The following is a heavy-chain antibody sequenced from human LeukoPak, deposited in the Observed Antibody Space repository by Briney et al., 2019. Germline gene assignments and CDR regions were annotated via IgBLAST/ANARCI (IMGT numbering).Heavy chain of an antibody. J-gene: IGHJ6*03. Sequence: LAGGSLRLSCAASGFTFSNYEMHWVRQAPGKGLEWVSYISSSGSDIYYADSVKGRFTISRDNAKNSLYLHMNSLRAEDTAVYYCATAYYYYYMDVWGKGTTVTISS. CDR3: ATAYYYYYMDV. CDR1: GFTFSNYE. V-gene: IGHV3-48*03. CDR2: ISSSGSDI.